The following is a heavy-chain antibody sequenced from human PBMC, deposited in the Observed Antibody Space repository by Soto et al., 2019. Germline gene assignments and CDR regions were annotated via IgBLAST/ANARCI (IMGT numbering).Heavy chain of an antibody. D-gene: IGHD1-7*01. J-gene: IGHJ3*01. CDR3: AKDDEGLNWNYVGFDS. Sequence: GGSLRLSCTAPGFILDDYAMHWVRQAPGKGLEWVSGIGWNGGSIAYADSVKGRFTISRDNAKNSLDLQMNSLRAEDTALYYCAKDDEGLNWNYVGFDSWGQGTMVTVSS. CDR1: GFILDDYA. CDR2: IGWNGGSI. V-gene: IGHV3-9*01.